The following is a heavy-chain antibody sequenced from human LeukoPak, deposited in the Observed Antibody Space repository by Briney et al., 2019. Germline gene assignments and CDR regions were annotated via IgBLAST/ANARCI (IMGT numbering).Heavy chain of an antibody. CDR3: ARARPYYDFWSGYSNDAFDI. D-gene: IGHD3-3*01. CDR2: INHSGST. Sequence: SETQSLTCAVYGGSFSGYYWSWIRQPPGKGLEWIGEINHSGSTNYNPSLKSRVTISVDTSKNQFSLKLSSVTAADTAVYYCARARPYYDFWSGYSNDAFDIWGQGTMVTVSS. J-gene: IGHJ3*02. CDR1: GGSFSGYY. V-gene: IGHV4-34*01.